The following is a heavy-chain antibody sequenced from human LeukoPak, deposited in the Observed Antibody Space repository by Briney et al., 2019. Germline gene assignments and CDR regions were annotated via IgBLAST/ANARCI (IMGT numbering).Heavy chain of an antibody. CDR1: GGSISSYY. CDR2: IYYSGST. Sequence: SETLSLTCTVSGGSISSYYWGWIRQPPGKGLEWIGYIYYSGSTNYNPSLKSRVTISVDTPRNQFSLKLSSVTAVDTAMYYCASFALPPYVDAFDIWGQGTLVTVSS. J-gene: IGHJ3*02. D-gene: IGHD3-16*01. CDR3: ASFALPPYVDAFDI. V-gene: IGHV4-59*08.